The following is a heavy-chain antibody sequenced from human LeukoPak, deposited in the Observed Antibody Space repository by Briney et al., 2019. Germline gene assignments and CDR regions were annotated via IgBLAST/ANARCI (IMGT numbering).Heavy chain of an antibody. CDR2: IYYSGST. D-gene: IGHD1-26*01. V-gene: IGHV4-59*01. J-gene: IGHJ6*03. CDR1: GGSISRYY. CDR3: ARIRGWEGSRYYYYYYMDV. Sequence: SETLSLTCTVSGGSISRYYWSWIRQPPGKGLEWIGYIYYSGSTSYNPSLKSRVTMSLDTSKTQFSLKLTSVTAADTAVYYCARIRGWEGSRYYYYYYMDVWGKGTTVTVSS.